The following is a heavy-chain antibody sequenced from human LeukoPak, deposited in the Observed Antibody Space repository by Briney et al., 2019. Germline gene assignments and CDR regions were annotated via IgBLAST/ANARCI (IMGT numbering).Heavy chain of an antibody. D-gene: IGHD6-13*01. CDR1: GFTFDDYG. V-gene: IGHV3-20*04. CDR2: INWNGGST. Sequence: GGSLRLSCAASGFTFDDYGMSWVRQAPGKGLEWVSSINWNGGSTGYADSVKGRFTISRDNAKNSLYLQMDSLRAENTALYYCAIDNETPMIAAAGHHYWGQGTLVTVSS. J-gene: IGHJ4*02. CDR3: AIDNETPMIAAAGHHY.